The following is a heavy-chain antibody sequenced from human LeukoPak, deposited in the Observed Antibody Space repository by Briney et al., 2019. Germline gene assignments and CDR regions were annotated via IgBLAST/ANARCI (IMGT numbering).Heavy chain of an antibody. D-gene: IGHD4-23*01. Sequence: GGSLRLSCSASGFTFTNYEMNWVRQAPGMGLEWVAVISYDGSNKYYADSVKGRFTISRDNSKNTLYLQMNSLRAEDTAVYYCAKGETTVVTSPFDYWGQGTLVTVSS. J-gene: IGHJ4*02. CDR1: GFTFTNYE. CDR2: ISYDGSNK. V-gene: IGHV3-30*19. CDR3: AKGETTVVTSPFDY.